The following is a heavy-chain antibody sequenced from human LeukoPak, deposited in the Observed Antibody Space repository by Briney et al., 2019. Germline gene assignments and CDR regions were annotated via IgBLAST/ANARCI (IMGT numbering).Heavy chain of an antibody. CDR3: ARGEEWELLEYYFDY. CDR2: ISYDGSNK. CDR1: GFTFSSYA. J-gene: IGHJ4*02. D-gene: IGHD1-26*01. Sequence: GGSLRLSCAASGFTFSSYAMHWVRQAPGKGREWVAVISYDGSNKYYADSVKGRFTISRDNSKNTLYLQMNSLRAEDTAVYYCARGEEWELLEYYFDYWGQGTLVTVSS. V-gene: IGHV3-30-3*01.